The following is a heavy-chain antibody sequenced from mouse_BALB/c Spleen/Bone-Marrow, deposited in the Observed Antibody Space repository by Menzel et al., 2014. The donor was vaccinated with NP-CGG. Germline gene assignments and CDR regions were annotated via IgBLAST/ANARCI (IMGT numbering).Heavy chain of an antibody. CDR3: ARDYYGSSDY. D-gene: IGHD1-1*01. J-gene: IGHJ2*01. V-gene: IGHV5-6-3*01. CDR1: GFTFSSYG. Sequence: VQLKQSGGGLVQPGGSLKLSCAASGFTFSSYGMSWVRQTPDKRLELVATINSNGGSTYYPDSVKGRFTISRDNAKNTLYLQMSSLKSEDTAMYYCARDYYGSSDYWGQGTTLTVPS. CDR2: INSNGGST.